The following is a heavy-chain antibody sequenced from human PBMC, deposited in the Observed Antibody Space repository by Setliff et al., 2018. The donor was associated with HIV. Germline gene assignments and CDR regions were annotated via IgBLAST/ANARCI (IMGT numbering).Heavy chain of an antibody. D-gene: IGHD2-21*01. J-gene: IGHJ6*03. Sequence: SETLSLTCAVYGGSFSGYYWSWIRQPPGKGLEWIGEINHSGSTNYNPSLKSRVTISVDTSKNQFSLKLSSVTAADTAVYYCARYCGGDCYPSAYYMDVWGKGTTVTVSS. CDR2: INHSGST. CDR3: ARYCGGDCYPSAYYMDV. CDR1: GGSFSGYY. V-gene: IGHV4-34*01.